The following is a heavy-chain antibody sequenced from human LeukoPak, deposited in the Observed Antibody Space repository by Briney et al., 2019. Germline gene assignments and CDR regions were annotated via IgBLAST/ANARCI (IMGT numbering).Heavy chain of an antibody. D-gene: IGHD4-11*01. CDR3: ATSAGDYRAGHYYYMGV. J-gene: IGHJ6*03. V-gene: IGHV1-2*02. CDR1: GDTFTGYY. Sequence: GASVKVSCKASGDTFTGYYFHGVRQAPGQGLEWMGWINPNTAGTKYAQKFLGGVTLTWDTSISTADMELNRLTSDDTAVYYCATSAGDYRAGHYYYMGVWGKGTSVTVSS. CDR2: INPNTAGT.